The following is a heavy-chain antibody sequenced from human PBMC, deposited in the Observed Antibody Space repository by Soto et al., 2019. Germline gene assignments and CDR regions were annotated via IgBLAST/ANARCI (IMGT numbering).Heavy chain of an antibody. J-gene: IGHJ5*02. Sequence: PSETLSLTCTVSGGSISSYYWSWIRQPPGKGLEWIGYIYYSGSTNYNPSLKSRVTISVDTSKNQFSQKLSSVTAADTAVYYCARVMTTVTTRWFDPWGQGTLVTVSS. D-gene: IGHD4-17*01. CDR1: GGSISSYY. V-gene: IGHV4-59*08. CDR3: ARVMTTVTTRWFDP. CDR2: IYYSGST.